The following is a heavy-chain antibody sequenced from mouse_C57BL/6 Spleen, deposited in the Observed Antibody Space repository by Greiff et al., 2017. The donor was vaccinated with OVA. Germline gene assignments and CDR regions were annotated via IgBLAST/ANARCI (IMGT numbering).Heavy chain of an antibody. V-gene: IGHV1-42*01. CDR1: GYSFTGYY. CDR3: AREGRYFDY. J-gene: IGHJ2*01. Sequence: LKESGPELVKPGASVKISCKASGYSFTGYYMNWVKQSPEKSLEWIGEINPSTGGTTYNQKFKAKATLTVDKSSSTAYMQLKSLTSEDSAVYYCAREGRYFDYWGQGTTLTVSS. CDR2: INPSTGGT.